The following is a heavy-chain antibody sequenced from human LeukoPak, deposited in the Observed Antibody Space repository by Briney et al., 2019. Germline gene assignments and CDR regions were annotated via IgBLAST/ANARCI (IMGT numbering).Heavy chain of an antibody. D-gene: IGHD3-3*01. CDR3: ARSWITIFGVVIPGDV. J-gene: IGHJ6*02. V-gene: IGHV4-34*01. Sequence: SGTLSLTCAVYGGSFSGYYWSWIRQPPGKGLEWIGEINHSGSTNYNPSLKSRVTISVDTSKNQFSLKLSSVTAADTAVYYCARSWITIFGVVIPGDVWGQGTTVTVSS. CDR2: INHSGST. CDR1: GGSFSGYY.